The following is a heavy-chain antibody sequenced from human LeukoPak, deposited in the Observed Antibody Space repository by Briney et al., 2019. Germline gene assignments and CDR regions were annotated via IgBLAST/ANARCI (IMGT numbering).Heavy chain of an antibody. J-gene: IGHJ3*02. Sequence: VASVKVSCKASGYTFTGYYMHWVRQAPGQGLEWMGRINPNSGGTNYAQKFQGRVTMTRDTSISTAYMELSRLRSDDTAVYYCASITVTTGAFDIWGQGTMVTVSS. V-gene: IGHV1-2*06. CDR1: GYTFTGYY. CDR3: ASITVTTGAFDI. CDR2: INPNSGGT. D-gene: IGHD1-20*01.